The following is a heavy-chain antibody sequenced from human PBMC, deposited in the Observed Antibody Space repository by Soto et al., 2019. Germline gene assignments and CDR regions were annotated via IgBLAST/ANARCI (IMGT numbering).Heavy chain of an antibody. J-gene: IGHJ5*02. CDR3: AREDVLRLLDWPRGFDP. D-gene: IGHD3-3*01. Sequence: ASVKVSCKASGYTFTSYDINWVRQATGQGLEWMGWMNPNSGNTGYAQKFQGRVTMTRNTSISTAYMELSSLRSEDTAVYYCAREDVLRLLDWPRGFDPWGQGTMVAVYS. V-gene: IGHV1-8*01. CDR2: MNPNSGNT. CDR1: GYTFTSYD.